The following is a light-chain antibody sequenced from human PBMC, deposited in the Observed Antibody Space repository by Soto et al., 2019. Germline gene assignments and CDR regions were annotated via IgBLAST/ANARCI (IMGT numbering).Light chain of an antibody. CDR2: GVS. Sequence: QSVLTQPPSASGSPGQSVTISCTGTSSDVGGYNSVSWYQQHPGKAPKLMIFGVSQWPSGVPDRFSGSKSGNTASLTVSGLQAEDEADYFCSSYAGSNVVFGGGTKLTVL. CDR3: SSYAGSNVV. V-gene: IGLV2-8*01. CDR1: SSDVGGYNS. J-gene: IGLJ2*01.